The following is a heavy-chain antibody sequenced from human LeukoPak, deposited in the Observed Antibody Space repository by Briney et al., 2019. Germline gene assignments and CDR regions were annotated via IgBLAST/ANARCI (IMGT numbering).Heavy chain of an antibody. CDR2: IYTSGST. Sequence: SETLSLTCTVSGGSISSHYWSWIRQPPGKGLEWIGYIYTSGSTNYNPSLKSRVTISVDTSKNQFSLKLSSVTAADTAVYYCARKGSYMDVWGKGTTVTVSS. D-gene: IGHD2-15*01. V-gene: IGHV4-4*09. J-gene: IGHJ6*03. CDR1: GGSISSHY. CDR3: ARKGSYMDV.